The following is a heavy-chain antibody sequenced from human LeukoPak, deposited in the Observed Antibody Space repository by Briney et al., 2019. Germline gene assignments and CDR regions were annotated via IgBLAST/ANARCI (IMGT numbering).Heavy chain of an antibody. CDR1: GYSFPTYW. V-gene: IGHV5-51*01. Sequence: GESLKISCKGSGYSFPTYWIGWVRQMPGKGLEWMGVIYPGDSDTRYSPSFQGQVTISADKTINTAYLQWSSLKASDTAMYYCARHTPYSSGGYYFVYWGQGTLVTISS. CDR3: ARHTPYSSGGYYFVY. CDR2: IYPGDSDT. J-gene: IGHJ4*02. D-gene: IGHD6-19*01.